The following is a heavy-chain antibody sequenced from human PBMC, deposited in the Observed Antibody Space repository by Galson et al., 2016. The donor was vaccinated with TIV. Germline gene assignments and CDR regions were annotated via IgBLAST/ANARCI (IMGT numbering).Heavy chain of an antibody. CDR2: TYCRSRCHY. Sequence: CAISGDSVSSNSAAWNWIRQPPSRGLEWLGRTYCRSRCHYDYAVSVKSRITIESDTSKNQFSLQLNSVTSEDTAVYYCARAAGRNGATCHATCESFDFWGQGTKVTVSS. CDR1: GDSVSSNSAA. J-gene: IGHJ3*01. V-gene: IGHV6-1*01. CDR3: ARAAGRNGATCHATCESFDF. D-gene: IGHD3-10*01.